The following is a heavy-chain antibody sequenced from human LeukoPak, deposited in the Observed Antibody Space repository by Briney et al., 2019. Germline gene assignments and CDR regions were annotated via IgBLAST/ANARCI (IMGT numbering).Heavy chain of an antibody. J-gene: IGHJ4*02. V-gene: IGHV3-7*01. D-gene: IGHD3-3*01. CDR3: ARDLSWSLSGYDY. Sequence: GGSLRLSCAASGFTFSSYWMTWVRQAPGKGLEWVANIKQDASEKFYVDSVKGRFTISRDNAKNSLYLQMNSLRAEDTAVYYCARDLSWSLSGYDYWDQGTLVTVSS. CDR2: IKQDASEK. CDR1: GFTFSSYW.